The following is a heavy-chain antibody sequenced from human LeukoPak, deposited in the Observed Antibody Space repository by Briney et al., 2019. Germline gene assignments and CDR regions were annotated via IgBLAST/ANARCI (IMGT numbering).Heavy chain of an antibody. CDR1: GYTFTSYA. D-gene: IGHD6-13*01. V-gene: IGHV7-4-1*02. Sequence: ASVKVSCKASGYTFTSYAMNWVRQAPGQGLEWMGWINTNTGNPTYAQGFTGRFVFSLDTSVSTAYLQISSLKAEDTAVYYCAREEGIAAAGTVAGTPDWGQGTLVTVSS. CDR3: AREEGIAAAGTVAGTPD. J-gene: IGHJ4*02. CDR2: INTNTGNP.